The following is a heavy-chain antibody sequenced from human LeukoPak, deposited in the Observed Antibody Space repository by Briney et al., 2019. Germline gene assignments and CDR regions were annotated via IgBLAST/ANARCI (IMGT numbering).Heavy chain of an antibody. CDR3: ASTRRTMVRGPYPPYGMDV. Sequence: GASVKVSFTASGYTFTSYGISWVRQGPGQGLGWMVWMSACNGNTNYAQKLQGRFTMPTATSTSPAYMELRRLRSDDTAVYYCASTRRTMVRGPYPPYGMDVWGQGTTVTVSS. V-gene: IGHV1-18*01. CDR2: MSACNGNT. D-gene: IGHD3-10*01. CDR1: GYTFTSYG. J-gene: IGHJ6*02.